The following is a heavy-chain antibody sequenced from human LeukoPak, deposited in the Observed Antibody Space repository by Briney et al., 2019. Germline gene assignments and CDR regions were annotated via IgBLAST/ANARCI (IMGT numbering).Heavy chain of an antibody. CDR2: INHSGST. Sequence: SETLSLTCAVYGGSFSGYYWSWIRQPPGKGLEWIGEINHSGSTNYNPSLESRVTISVDTSKNQFSLKLSSVTAADTAVYYCARVPQYYDSSGDIDYWGQGTLVTVSS. CDR1: GGSFSGYY. V-gene: IGHV4-34*01. D-gene: IGHD3-22*01. CDR3: ARVPQYYDSSGDIDY. J-gene: IGHJ4*02.